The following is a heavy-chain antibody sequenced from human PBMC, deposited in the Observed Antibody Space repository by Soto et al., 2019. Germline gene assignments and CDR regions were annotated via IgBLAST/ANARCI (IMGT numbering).Heavy chain of an antibody. J-gene: IGHJ6*02. CDR3: VRDCESSGHYYYYYGMDV. CDR1: GGTFSSYA. D-gene: IGHD6-25*01. Sequence: ASVKVSCKASGGTFSSYAISWVRQAPGQGLEWMGGIIPIFGTANYAQKFQDRVTINADESTSTAYMELSSLRSEDTAVYYCVRDCESSGHYYYYYGMDVWGQGTTVNVSS. CDR2: IIPIFGTA. V-gene: IGHV1-69*13.